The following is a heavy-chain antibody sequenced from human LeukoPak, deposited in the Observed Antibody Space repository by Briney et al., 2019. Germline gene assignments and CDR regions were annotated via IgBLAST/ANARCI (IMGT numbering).Heavy chain of an antibody. CDR1: GFTFSSYA. D-gene: IGHD6-19*01. CDR2: IYYSGST. V-gene: IGHV4-59*01. J-gene: IGHJ6*03. CDR3: ARTSGQSPYYYYMDV. Sequence: GSLRLSCAASGFTFSSYAMSWIRQPPGKGLEWIGYIYYSGSTNYNPSLKSRVTISVDTSKNQFSLKLSSVTAADTAVYYCARTSGQSPYYYYMDVWGKGTTVTVSS.